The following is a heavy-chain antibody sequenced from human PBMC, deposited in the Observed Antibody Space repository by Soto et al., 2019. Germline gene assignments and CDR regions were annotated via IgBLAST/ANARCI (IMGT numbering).Heavy chain of an antibody. J-gene: IGHJ6*02. V-gene: IGHV1-18*01. Sequence: QVQLVQSRAEVKNPGASVKVSCKASGYSFTRYGIAWARQAPGQGLEWMGWINTYNGNTNYAQNLQGTVTLTTDTSTSTAYMEPTSLRSNDTAIYYCAMVDVYVTPSPQDVWGQGTTVIVSS. CDR2: INTYNGNT. CDR3: AMVDVYVTPSPQDV. CDR1: GYSFTRYG. D-gene: IGHD3-16*01.